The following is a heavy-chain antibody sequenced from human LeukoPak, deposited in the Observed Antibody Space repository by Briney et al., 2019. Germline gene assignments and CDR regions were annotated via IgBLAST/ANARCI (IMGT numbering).Heavy chain of an antibody. CDR2: ISSSGGYT. CDR1: GFTFSSYS. Sequence: GGSLRLSCAASGFTFSSYSMNWVRQAPGKGLEWVPAISSSGGYTYYADSVKGRFTISRDNSKNTLYLQMNSLRAEDTAVYYCARSVSSRFTSPRRPYYFDSWGQGTLVTVSS. D-gene: IGHD3-10*01. V-gene: IGHV3-23*01. CDR3: ARSVSSRFTSPRRPYYFDS. J-gene: IGHJ4*02.